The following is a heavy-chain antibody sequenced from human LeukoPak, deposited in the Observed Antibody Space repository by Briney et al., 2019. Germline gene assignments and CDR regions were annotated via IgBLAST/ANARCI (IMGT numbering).Heavy chain of an antibody. CDR3: ARGKYGSGSYFDY. D-gene: IGHD3-10*01. CDR1: GFTFSSYS. J-gene: IGHJ4*02. Sequence: GGSLRLSCAASGFTFSSYSMNWVRQAPGKGLEWVAVIWYDGSNKYYADSVKGRFTISRDNSKNTLYLQMNSLRAEDTAVYYCARGKYGSGSYFDYWGQGTLVTVSS. V-gene: IGHV3-33*08. CDR2: IWYDGSNK.